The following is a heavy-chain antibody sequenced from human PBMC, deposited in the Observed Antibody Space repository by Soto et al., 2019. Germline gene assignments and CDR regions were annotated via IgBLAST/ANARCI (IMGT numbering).Heavy chain of an antibody. CDR1: GFTFSDYY. Sequence: GGSLRLSCAASGFTFSDYYMSWIRQAPGKGLEWVSYISSSGSTIYYADSVKGRFTISRDNAKNSLYLQMNSLRAEDTAVYYCARVNCSGGSCYYYYYYYMDGWGKGTTVPVSS. CDR3: ARVNCSGGSCYYYYYYYMDG. CDR2: ISSSGSTI. J-gene: IGHJ6*03. D-gene: IGHD2-15*01. V-gene: IGHV3-11*01.